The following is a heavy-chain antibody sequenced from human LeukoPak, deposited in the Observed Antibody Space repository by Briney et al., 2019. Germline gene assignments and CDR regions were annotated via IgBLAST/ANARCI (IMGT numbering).Heavy chain of an antibody. D-gene: IGHD3-22*01. CDR2: ISSSGDTI. V-gene: IGHV3-48*03. Sequence: GGSLRLSCAASEFTFSSYEMNWVRQAPGKGLEWVSYISSSGDTIYYADSVKGRFTISRDNAKNSLYLQMNSLRDEDTAMYYCARDHDSSGYYSHFESWGQGTLVTVSS. CDR1: EFTFSSYE. CDR3: ARDHDSSGYYSHFES. J-gene: IGHJ4*02.